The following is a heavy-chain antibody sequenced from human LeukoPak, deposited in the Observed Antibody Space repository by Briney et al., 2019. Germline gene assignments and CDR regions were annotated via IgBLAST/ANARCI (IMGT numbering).Heavy chain of an antibody. V-gene: IGHV3-48*03. Sequence: PGGSLRLSCAASGFTFSRFEMTWVRQAPGKGLEWISYIDPSGTTTYYADSVKGRFTISRDNARNSLHLQMNSLRAEDTGVYYCAGLELRDYFDYWGQGTLVTVSS. CDR2: IDPSGTTT. CDR1: GFTFSRFE. J-gene: IGHJ4*02. CDR3: AGLELRDYFDY. D-gene: IGHD1-7*01.